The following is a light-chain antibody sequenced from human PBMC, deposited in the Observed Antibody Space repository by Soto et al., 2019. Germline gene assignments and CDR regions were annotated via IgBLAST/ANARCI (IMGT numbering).Light chain of an antibody. Sequence: EIVLTQSPGTLSVSPGERATLSCRASQSLSTYSLAWYQQKPGQTPRLLIYAASTRDTDVPDRFNGSGSGTDFALTISRLQPEDFAVYYCQQYEASPLTFGPGTKVDVK. CDR2: AAS. J-gene: IGKJ3*01. CDR3: QQYEASPLT. V-gene: IGKV3-20*01. CDR1: QSLSTYS.